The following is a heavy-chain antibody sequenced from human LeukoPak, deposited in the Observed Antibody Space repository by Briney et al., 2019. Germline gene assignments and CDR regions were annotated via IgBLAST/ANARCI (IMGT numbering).Heavy chain of an antibody. V-gene: IGHV4-39*01. CDR2: MYHNGST. CDR1: GGSVSSISYY. CDR3: ARAKEVVRFDP. Sequence: SETLSLTCTVSGGSVSSISYYWGSIRQPPGRGLEWIGSMYHNGSTYYNPSLTSRVTISVDTSKNQFSLKLSSVTAADTAVYYCARAKEVVRFDPWGQGTLVTVSS. J-gene: IGHJ5*02. D-gene: IGHD3-22*01.